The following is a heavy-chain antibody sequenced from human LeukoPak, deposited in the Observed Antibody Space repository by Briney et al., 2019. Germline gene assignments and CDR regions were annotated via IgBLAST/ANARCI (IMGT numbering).Heavy chain of an antibody. CDR2: ISNDGSKK. J-gene: IGHJ4*02. V-gene: IGHV3-30*18. Sequence: GGSLRLSCAASGFSFTSYAMHWVRQAPGKGLDWVAVISNDGSKKYYADSVKGRFTISRDNSKNTLSLQVSSLRTEDTAVYYCAKDRYSYAFEYSDSWGQGTLVTVSS. CDR1: GFSFTSYA. D-gene: IGHD5-18*01. CDR3: AKDRYSYAFEYSDS.